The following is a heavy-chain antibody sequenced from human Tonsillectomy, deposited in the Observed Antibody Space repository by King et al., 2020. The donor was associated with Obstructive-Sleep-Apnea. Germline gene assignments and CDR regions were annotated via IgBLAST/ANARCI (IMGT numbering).Heavy chain of an antibody. Sequence: QLVQSGAEVKKPGASVKVSCKASGYTFSSYGISWVRKAPGQGLQWMGWISAYNGNTNYALKLQGRVTMSTDTFTNTAYMELRSLRSDDKAVYYCARDLYYDSSGYPHYYGMDVWGQGTTVTVSS. CDR2: ISAYNGNT. D-gene: IGHD3-22*01. CDR3: ARDLYYDSSGYPHYYGMDV. V-gene: IGHV1-18*04. J-gene: IGHJ6*02. CDR1: GYTFSSYG.